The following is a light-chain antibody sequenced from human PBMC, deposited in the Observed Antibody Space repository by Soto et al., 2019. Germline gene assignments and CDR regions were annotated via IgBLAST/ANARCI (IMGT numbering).Light chain of an antibody. V-gene: IGKV3-15*01. CDR2: GAS. J-gene: IGKJ1*01. CDR1: QGVSSN. CDR3: QQYNNWPPM. Sequence: EIVMTQSPATLSVSPGERATLSCRASQGVSSNLAWYQQKPGQAPRLLIYGASTRATGLPSRFSGSGSGTEFTLTNSSLQSEDFAVYYCQQYNNWPPMFGPGTKVEIK.